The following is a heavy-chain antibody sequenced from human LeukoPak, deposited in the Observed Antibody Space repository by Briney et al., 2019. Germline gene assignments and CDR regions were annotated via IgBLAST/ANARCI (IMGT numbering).Heavy chain of an antibody. J-gene: IGHJ4*02. D-gene: IGHD5-18*01. CDR1: GGSFSGYY. CDR2: INHSGST. Sequence: SETLSLTCAVYGGSFSGYYWSWIRQPPGKGLEWIGEINHSGSTNYNPSLKSRVTISVDTSKNQFSLKLSSVTAADTAVYYCARDLGQLWLGYWGQGTLVTVSS. V-gene: IGHV4-34*01. CDR3: ARDLGQLWLGY.